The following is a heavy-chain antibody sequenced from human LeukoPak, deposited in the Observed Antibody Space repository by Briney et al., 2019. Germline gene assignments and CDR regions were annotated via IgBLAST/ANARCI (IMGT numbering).Heavy chain of an antibody. CDR1: GGSISRYY. CDR3: ARVKGFYGSGSFDF. Sequence: SETLSLTSTVSGGSISRYYWSWVRQPPGKGLEWIGYIYDNGNTNYNPSLASRVAISVDTSNNRFSLRLPSVPAADTALYYCARVKGFYGSGSFDFWGQGILVTVSS. D-gene: IGHD3-10*01. V-gene: IGHV4-59*01. CDR2: IYDNGNT. J-gene: IGHJ4*02.